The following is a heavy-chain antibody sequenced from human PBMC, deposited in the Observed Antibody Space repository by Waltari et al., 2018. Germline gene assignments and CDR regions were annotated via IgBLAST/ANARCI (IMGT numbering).Heavy chain of an antibody. D-gene: IGHD6-19*01. J-gene: IGHJ4*02. CDR3: VKYSSSFLGDC. CDR1: GLTFSNYW. Sequence: EVQLVESGGGLVQPGGSLSLSCAASGLTFSNYWIHWVRQAPGKGLVSVSQISTDGSITNYADSVKGRFTISRDNAENTLSLQMHSLRAEDTAVYYCVKYSSSFLGDCWGQGTLVTVSS. CDR2: ISTDGSIT. V-gene: IGHV3-74*01.